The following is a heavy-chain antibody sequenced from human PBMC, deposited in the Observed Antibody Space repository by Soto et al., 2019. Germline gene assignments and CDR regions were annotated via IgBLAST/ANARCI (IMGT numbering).Heavy chain of an antibody. Sequence: PSDTLSLTCSVSGASISTVGHYWTWIRQPPGKGLEWIGSIYHTGSTYYSKSLRSRLTMSVDTSKSQFSLRLSSVTAADTAVYYCARATGTLRSRNCDYWGQGSLVTVSS. V-gene: IGHV4-31*03. D-gene: IGHD1-1*01. CDR1: GASISTVGHY. J-gene: IGHJ4*02. CDR2: IYHTGST. CDR3: ARATGTLRSRNCDY.